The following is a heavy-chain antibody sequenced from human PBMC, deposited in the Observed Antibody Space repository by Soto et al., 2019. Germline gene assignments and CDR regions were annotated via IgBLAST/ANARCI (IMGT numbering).Heavy chain of an antibody. V-gene: IGHV1-18*01. Sequence: ASVKVSCKASGYTFTSYGISWVRQAPGQGLEWMGWISAYNGNTNYAQKLQGRVTMTTDTSTSTAYMELRSLRSDDTAVYYCARDHYGDYHGYYFDYWGPGTLVTLSS. CDR3: ARDHYGDYHGYYFDY. J-gene: IGHJ4*02. CDR1: GYTFTSYG. CDR2: ISAYNGNT. D-gene: IGHD4-17*01.